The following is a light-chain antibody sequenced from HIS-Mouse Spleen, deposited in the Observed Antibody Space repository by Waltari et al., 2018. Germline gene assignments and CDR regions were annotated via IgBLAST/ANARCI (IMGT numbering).Light chain of an antibody. CDR1: ALPKKY. Sequence: SYELTHPPSVSVSPGQKARTTCPGEALPKKYAYWYQQKSGQAPALVIYEDSKRPSGIPERFSGSSSGTMATLTISGAQVEDEADYYCYSTDSSGNHRVFGGGTKLTVL. V-gene: IGLV3-10*01. CDR3: YSTDSSGNHRV. J-gene: IGLJ2*01. CDR2: EDS.